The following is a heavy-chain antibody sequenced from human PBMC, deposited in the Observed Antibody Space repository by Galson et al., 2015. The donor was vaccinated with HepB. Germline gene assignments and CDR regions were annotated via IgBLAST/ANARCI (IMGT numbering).Heavy chain of an antibody. CDR3: ARLLWFGDIPGNWFDP. D-gene: IGHD3-10*01. Sequence: SVKVSCKASGGTFSSYAISWVRQAPGQGLEWMGGIIPIFGTANYAQKFQGRVTITADESTSTAYMELSSLRSEDTAVYYCARLLWFGDIPGNWFDPWGQGTLVTVSS. CDR2: IIPIFGTA. J-gene: IGHJ5*02. V-gene: IGHV1-69*13. CDR1: GGTFSSYA.